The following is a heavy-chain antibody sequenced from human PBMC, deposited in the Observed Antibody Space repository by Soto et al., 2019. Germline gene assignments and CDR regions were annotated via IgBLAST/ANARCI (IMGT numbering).Heavy chain of an antibody. CDR2: IKSKTDGGTT. Sequence: GRFLRLSKAASGFTFSNAWMNWVRQAPGKGLEWVGRIKSKTDGGTTDYAAPVKGRFTISRDDSKNTLYLQMNSLKTEDTAVYYCTTDLTDILPWDVWGQGTTVTVSS. J-gene: IGHJ6*02. V-gene: IGHV3-15*07. CDR1: GFTFSNAW. D-gene: IGHD3-9*01. CDR3: TTDLTDILPWDV.